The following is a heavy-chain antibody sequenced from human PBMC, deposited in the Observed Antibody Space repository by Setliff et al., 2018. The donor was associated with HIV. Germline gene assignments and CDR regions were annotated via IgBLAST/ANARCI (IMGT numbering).Heavy chain of an antibody. CDR1: GFTFSGSA. D-gene: IGHD1-26*01. CDR3: ARPTNIDTLYYGSQTFYMYYYGLDV. V-gene: IGHV3-73*01. CDR2: ILDKANNYAT. J-gene: IGHJ6*02. Sequence: LSLSCAASGFTFSGSAMHWVRQASGKGLEWVGRILDKANNYATAYAASLEGRFTISRDDSKNSLYVQMNSLRADDTAVYFCARPTNIDTLYYGSQTFYMYYYGLDVWGQGTTVTVSS.